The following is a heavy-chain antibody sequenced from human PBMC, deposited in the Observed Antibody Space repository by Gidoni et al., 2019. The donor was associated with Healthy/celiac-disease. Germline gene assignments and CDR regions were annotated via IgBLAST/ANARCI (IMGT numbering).Heavy chain of an antibody. J-gene: IGHJ4*02. CDR2: IKQDGSEK. CDR3: ARLRYFDWLGYFDY. D-gene: IGHD3-9*01. CDR1: GFTFSSYW. V-gene: IGHV3-7*01. Sequence: EVQLVESGGGLVQPGGSLRLSCAASGFTFSSYWMSWVRQAPGKGLEWVANIKQDGSEKYYVDAVKGRFTISRDNAKNSLYLQMNSLRAEDTAVYYCARLRYFDWLGYFDYWGQGTLVTVSS.